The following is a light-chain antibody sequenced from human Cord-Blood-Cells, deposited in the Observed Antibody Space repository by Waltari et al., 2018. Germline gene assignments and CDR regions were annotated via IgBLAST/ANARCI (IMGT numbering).Light chain of an antibody. V-gene: IGKV2-28*01. CDR3: MQALQTPRT. CDR1: QSLLHSNGYNY. Sequence: DIVMTQSPLSLPVTHGEPASISCRSSQSLLHSNGYNYLDWYLQKPGQSPQLLIYLVSNRASGVPDRFSGSGSGTDFTLKISRVEAEDVGVYYCMQALQTPRTFGQGTKLEIK. CDR2: LVS. J-gene: IGKJ2*02.